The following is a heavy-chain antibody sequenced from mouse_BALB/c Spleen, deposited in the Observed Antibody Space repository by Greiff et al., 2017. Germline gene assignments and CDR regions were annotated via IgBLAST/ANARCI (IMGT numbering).Heavy chain of an antibody. CDR2: INPSSGYT. Sequence: QVQLQQSGAERPRPGASGKISGKASGYPLPSSTMHWVKQRPGQGLEWIGYINPSSGYTNYNQKFKDKATLTADKSSSTAYMQLSSLTSEDSAVYYCARHNPGFAYWGQGTLVTVSA. V-gene: IGHV1-4*01. D-gene: IGHD1-3*01. CDR1: GYPLPSST. CDR3: ARHNPGFAY. J-gene: IGHJ3*01.